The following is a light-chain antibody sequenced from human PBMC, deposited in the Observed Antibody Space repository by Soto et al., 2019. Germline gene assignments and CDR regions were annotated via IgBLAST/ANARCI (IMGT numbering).Light chain of an antibody. J-gene: IGKJ1*01. CDR3: QQYDTYWT. Sequence: IQMTQSPSTLSASVGDRVIITCLASQGIGSWLAWYQQKPGKAPKLLIYKASTLESGVPSRFSRSGSGTDFTLTISSLQPDDFATYYCQQYDTYWTFGQGTKVEIK. CDR1: QGIGSW. CDR2: KAS. V-gene: IGKV1-5*03.